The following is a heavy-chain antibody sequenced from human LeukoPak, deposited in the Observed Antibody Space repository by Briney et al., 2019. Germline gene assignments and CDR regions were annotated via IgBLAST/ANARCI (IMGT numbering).Heavy chain of an antibody. CDR1: GGTFSSYA. CDR3: ARAVYSSSWLGIDY. V-gene: IGHV1-69*04. J-gene: IGHJ4*02. Sequence: SVKVSCKASGGTFSSYAISWVRQAPGQGLEWMGRIIPILGIANYAQKFQGRVTITADKSTSTAYMELSSLRSEDTAVYYCARAVYSSSWLGIDYWGQGTLVTVSS. CDR2: IIPILGIA. D-gene: IGHD6-13*01.